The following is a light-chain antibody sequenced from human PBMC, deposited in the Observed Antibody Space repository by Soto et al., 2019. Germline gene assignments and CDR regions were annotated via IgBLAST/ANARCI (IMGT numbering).Light chain of an antibody. CDR1: QSVNSNY. CDR3: QQYGSSPWT. J-gene: IGKJ1*01. Sequence: EIVLTQSPGTLSLSPGERATLSCRPGQSVNSNYVAWYQQKAGQGTRLLIYGASIRATDIPDRFSGSGSGTDFTLTISRLEPEDFAVYYCQQYGSSPWTFGQGTEVEVK. CDR2: GAS. V-gene: IGKV3-20*01.